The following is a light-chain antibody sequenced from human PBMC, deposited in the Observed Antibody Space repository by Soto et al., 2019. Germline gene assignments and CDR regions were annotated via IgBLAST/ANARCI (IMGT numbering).Light chain of an antibody. CDR1: TSNIGNNY. J-gene: IGLJ3*02. CDR2: ENN. Sequence: QAVVTQPPSVSAAPGRKVTISCSGSTSNIGNNYASWYQQLPGTAPKLLIYENNKRPSGIPDRVSGSKSDTSATLAITGLQTGDEADYYCGTWDSSLNTWVFGGGTKVTVL. V-gene: IGLV1-51*02. CDR3: GTWDSSLNTWV.